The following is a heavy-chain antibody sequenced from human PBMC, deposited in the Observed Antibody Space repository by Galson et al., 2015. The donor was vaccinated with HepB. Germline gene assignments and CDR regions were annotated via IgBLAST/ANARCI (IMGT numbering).Heavy chain of an antibody. CDR2: INPNSGGT. CDR1: GYTFTGYY. V-gene: IGHV1-2*06. CDR3: ARLCSGGSCYSEAR. Sequence: SVKVSCKASGYTFTGYYMHWVRQAPGQGLEWMGRINPNSGGTNYAQKFQGRVTMTRDTSISTAYMELSRLRSDDTAVYYCARLCSGGSCYSEARWGQGTLVTVSS. J-gene: IGHJ4*02. D-gene: IGHD2-15*01.